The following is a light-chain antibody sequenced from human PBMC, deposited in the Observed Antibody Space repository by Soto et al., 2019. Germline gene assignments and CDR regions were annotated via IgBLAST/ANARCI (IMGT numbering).Light chain of an antibody. Sequence: QSVLTQPPSASGTPGQRVTISCSGSSSNMGTHTVNWYQQLPRAAPKLLIYSDNQRPSGVPDRFSGSKSGTSASLAITGLQSEDEADYYCAAWDGSLNHILFGGGTKLTVL. CDR3: AAWDGSLNHIL. V-gene: IGLV1-44*01. CDR1: SSNMGTHT. CDR2: SDN. J-gene: IGLJ2*01.